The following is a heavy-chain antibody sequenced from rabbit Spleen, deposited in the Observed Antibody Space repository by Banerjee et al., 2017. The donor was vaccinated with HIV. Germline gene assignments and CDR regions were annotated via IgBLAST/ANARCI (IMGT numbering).Heavy chain of an antibody. CDR3: AREGPVSTYAFDW. CDR2: IYGNSSGST. CDR1: GFTLSSYY. J-gene: IGHJ2*01. D-gene: IGHD5-1*01. Sequence: QQQLEESGGGLVKPGGTLTLSCKASGFTLSSYYMCWVRQAPGKGLEWIACIYGNSSGSTWYATWAKGRFTISKTSSTTVTLQMTSLTAADTATYFCAREGPVSTYAFDWWGPGTLVTVS. V-gene: IGHV1S45*01.